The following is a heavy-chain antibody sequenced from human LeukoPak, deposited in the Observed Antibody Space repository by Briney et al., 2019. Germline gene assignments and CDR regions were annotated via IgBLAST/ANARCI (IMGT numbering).Heavy chain of an antibody. CDR1: GYTFTSYD. Sequence: ASVKVSCTASGYTFTSYDINWVRQATGQGLEWMGWMNPNSGNTGYAQKFQGRVTMTRNTSISTAYMELSSLRSEDTAVYYCATRVSGRYVTLNWNEEDFWGQGTLVTVSS. D-gene: IGHD1-1*01. J-gene: IGHJ4*02. V-gene: IGHV1-8*01. CDR3: ATRVSGRYVTLNWNEEDF. CDR2: MNPNSGNT.